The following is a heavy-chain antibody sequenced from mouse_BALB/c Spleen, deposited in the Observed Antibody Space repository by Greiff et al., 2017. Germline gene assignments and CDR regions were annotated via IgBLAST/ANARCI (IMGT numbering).Heavy chain of an antibody. J-gene: IGHJ2*01. Sequence: VMLVESGAELARPGASVKLSCKASGYTFTSYWMQWVKQRPGQGLEWIGAIYPGDGDTRYTQKFKGKATLTADKSSSTAYMQLSSLASEDSAVYYCARGTFYDYGGYWGQGTTLTVSS. CDR1: GYTFTSYW. CDR3: ARGTFYDYGGY. V-gene: IGHV1-87*01. D-gene: IGHD2-4*01. CDR2: IYPGDGDT.